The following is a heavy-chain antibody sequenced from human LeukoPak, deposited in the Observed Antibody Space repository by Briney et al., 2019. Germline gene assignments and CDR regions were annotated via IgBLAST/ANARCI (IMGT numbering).Heavy chain of an antibody. CDR2: INPAGSET. Sequence: GGSLRLSCAASGFSFSAYWMTWVRQAPGTGPEWVANINPAGSETYYVDPVKGRFSISRDNAKNSLSLQMTSLRDDDTAVYYCARSGREGDDNWFDPWGQGTLVIVSS. CDR3: ARSGREGDDNWFDP. CDR1: GFSFSAYW. J-gene: IGHJ5*02. V-gene: IGHV3-7*01. D-gene: IGHD3-16*01.